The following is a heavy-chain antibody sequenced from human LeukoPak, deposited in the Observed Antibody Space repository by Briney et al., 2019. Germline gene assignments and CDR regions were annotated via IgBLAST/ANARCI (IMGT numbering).Heavy chain of an antibody. J-gene: IGHJ4*02. Sequence: GASVKVSCKASGYTFTGYYMHWVRQAPGQGFEWMGWINPNGGATNFAQKFQGRVTMTRDTAISTAYMELNRLRSDDTAMYYCARGDTSGYHYFDSWGQGTQVTVSS. D-gene: IGHD3-22*01. CDR3: ARGDTSGYHYFDS. V-gene: IGHV1-2*02. CDR1: GYTFTGYY. CDR2: INPNGGAT.